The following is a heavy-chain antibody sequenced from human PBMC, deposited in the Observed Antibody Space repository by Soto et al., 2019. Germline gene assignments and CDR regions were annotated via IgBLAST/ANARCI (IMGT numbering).Heavy chain of an antibody. CDR3: ARSHSVTTHNWFDP. J-gene: IGHJ5*02. CDR2: IYYSGST. V-gene: IGHV4-59*01. Sequence: SETLSLTCTVSGGSISSYYWSWIRQPPGKGLERIGYIYYSGSTNYNPSLKSRVTISVDTSKNQFSLKLSSVTAADTAVYYCARSHSVTTHNWFDPWGQGTLVTVSS. D-gene: IGHD4-17*01. CDR1: GGSISSYY.